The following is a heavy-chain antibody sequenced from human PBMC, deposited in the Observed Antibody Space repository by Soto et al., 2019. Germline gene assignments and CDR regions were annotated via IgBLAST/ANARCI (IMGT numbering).Heavy chain of an antibody. J-gene: IGHJ4*02. CDR3: ARGLECSGGSCYSSWDFLRNGY. D-gene: IGHD2-15*01. CDR2: IYSGGST. CDR1: GFTVSSNY. V-gene: IGHV3-53*04. Sequence: HPGGSLRLSCAASGFTVSSNYMSWVRQAPGKGLEWVSVIYSGGSTYYADSVKGRFTISRHNSKNTLYLQMNSLRAEDTAVYYCARGLECSGGSCYSSWDFLRNGYWGQGTLVTVSS.